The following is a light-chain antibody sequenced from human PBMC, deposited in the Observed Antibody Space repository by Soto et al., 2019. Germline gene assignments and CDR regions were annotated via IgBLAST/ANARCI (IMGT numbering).Light chain of an antibody. CDR2: EVS. CDR1: SSDVGRYNY. Sequence: QSALTQPPSASGSPGQSVTISCTGTSSDVGRYNYVSWYQHHPGKAPKLIIYEVSKRPSGVPDRFSGSKSGNMASLTVSGLQGEDEAEYYCASYAGYNNLDVLFGGGTKLTVL. CDR3: ASYAGYNNLDVL. V-gene: IGLV2-8*01. J-gene: IGLJ2*01.